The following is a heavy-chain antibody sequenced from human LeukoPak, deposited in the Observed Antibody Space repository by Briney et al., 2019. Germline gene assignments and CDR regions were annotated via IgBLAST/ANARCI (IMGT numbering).Heavy chain of an antibody. CDR3: ATPGPDWGDAFDI. V-gene: IGHV1-24*01. D-gene: IGHD3/OR15-3a*01. CDR1: GYSVMELS. CDR2: FDPEDGET. Sequence: ASVKVSGKVSGYSVMELSMHWVRQAPGKGLEWMGGFDPEDGETIYAQKFQGRVTMTEDTSTDTAYMELSSLRSEDTAVYYCATPGPDWGDAFDIWGQGTMVTVSS. J-gene: IGHJ3*02.